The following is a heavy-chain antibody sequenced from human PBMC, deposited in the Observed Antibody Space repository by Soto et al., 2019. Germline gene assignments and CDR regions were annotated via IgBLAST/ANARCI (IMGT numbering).Heavy chain of an antibody. Sequence: EVQLLESGGGLVQPGGSLRLSCAAPGFTFSSYAMNWVRQAPGKGLEWVSVISGSGGSTYYADSVKGRFTISRDNSKNTLYLQMNSLRAEDTAVYYCAKRTVGWYFDLWGRGTLVTVSS. CDR3: AKRTVGWYFDL. CDR2: ISGSGGST. CDR1: GFTFSSYA. J-gene: IGHJ2*01. D-gene: IGHD4-17*01. V-gene: IGHV3-23*01.